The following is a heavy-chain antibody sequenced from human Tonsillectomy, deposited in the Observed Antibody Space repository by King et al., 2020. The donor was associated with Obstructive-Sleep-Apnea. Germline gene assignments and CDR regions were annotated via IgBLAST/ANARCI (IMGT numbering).Heavy chain of an antibody. CDR3: AKAWTVTTLQCACDY. CDR1: GFTFSSYG. J-gene: IGHJ4*02. Sequence: VQLVESGGGVVQPGRSLRLSCAASGFTFSSYGMHWVRQAPGKGLEWVAVISYDGSKKYYADSVKGRFTISRDNSKNTLYLQMNSLRAEDTAMYYCAKAWTVTTLQCACDYWGQGTLVTVSS. V-gene: IGHV3-30*18. CDR2: ISYDGSKK. D-gene: IGHD4-17*01.